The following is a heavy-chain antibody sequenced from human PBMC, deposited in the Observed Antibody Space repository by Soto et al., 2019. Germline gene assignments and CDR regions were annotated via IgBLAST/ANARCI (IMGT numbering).Heavy chain of an antibody. V-gene: IGHV1-69*02. CDR2: IIPILDVA. CDR3: AGSRHRDGDYVDNWFDP. D-gene: IGHD4-17*01. Sequence: QVQLVQSGAELKKPGSSVKISCRASGDTFSTYTISWVRQAPGQGLDWMGRIIPILDVANYAPKFQGRVTMTADRSTSTAHMEWSSLTSEDTAVYYCAGSRHRDGDYVDNWFDPWGQGTLVTVSS. CDR1: GDTFSTYT. J-gene: IGHJ5*02.